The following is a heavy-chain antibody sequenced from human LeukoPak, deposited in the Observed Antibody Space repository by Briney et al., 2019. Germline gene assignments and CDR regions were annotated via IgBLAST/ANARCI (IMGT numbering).Heavy chain of an antibody. CDR3: ARGAYYYED. CDR1: GFTFSSHS. D-gene: IGHD3-22*01. J-gene: IGHJ4*02. CDR2: ISSSSSTI. Sequence: GGSLRLSCAASGFTFSSHSMNWVRQAPGKGLEWVSYISSSSSTIYYADSVKGRFTISRDNAKNSLYLQMNSLRAEDTAVYYCARGAYYYEDWGQGTLVTVSP. V-gene: IGHV3-48*01.